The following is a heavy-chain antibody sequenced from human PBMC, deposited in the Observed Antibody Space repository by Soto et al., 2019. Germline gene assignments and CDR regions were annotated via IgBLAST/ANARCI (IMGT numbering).Heavy chain of an antibody. J-gene: IGHJ6*02. D-gene: IGHD3-10*01. Sequence: GGSLRLSCAASGFTFSSYAMSWVRQAPGKGLEWVSAISGSGGSTYYADSVKGRFTISRDNSKNTLYLQMTSLRAEDTAVYYCAACGGGTVRGVISAKYYYYYYGMDVWGQGTTVTVSS. CDR1: GFTFSSYA. CDR3: AACGGGTVRGVISAKYYYYYYGMDV. CDR2: ISGSGGST. V-gene: IGHV3-23*01.